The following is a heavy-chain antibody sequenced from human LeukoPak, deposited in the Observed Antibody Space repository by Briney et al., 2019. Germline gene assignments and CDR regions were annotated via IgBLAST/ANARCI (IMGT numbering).Heavy chain of an antibody. CDR3: ARHLRDGYNLDDAFDI. CDR1: GGSISRHH. J-gene: IGHJ3*02. V-gene: IGHV4-59*08. CDR2: IYYSGST. Sequence: PSDTLSLTCSVSGGSISRHHWSWIRQPPGKGLEWIGYIYYSGSTNYNPSLKSRVTISVDTSKNQFSLKLSSVTAADTAVYYCARHLRDGYNLDDAFDIWGQGTMVTVSS. D-gene: IGHD5-12*01.